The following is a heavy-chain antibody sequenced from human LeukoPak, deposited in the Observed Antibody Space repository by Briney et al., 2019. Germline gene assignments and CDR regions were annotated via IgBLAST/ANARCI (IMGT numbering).Heavy chain of an antibody. D-gene: IGHD3-22*01. CDR2: ISYDGSNK. CDR3: ARVSLSSYDSSQRRGYYYYGMDV. V-gene: IGHV3-30*04. Sequence: GGSLRLSCAASGFTFSSYAMHWVRQAPGKGLEWVAVISYDGSNKYYADSVKGRFTISRDNSKNTLYLQMNSLRAEDTAVYYCARVSLSSYDSSQRRGYYYYGMDVWGQGTTVTVSS. J-gene: IGHJ6*02. CDR1: GFTFSSYA.